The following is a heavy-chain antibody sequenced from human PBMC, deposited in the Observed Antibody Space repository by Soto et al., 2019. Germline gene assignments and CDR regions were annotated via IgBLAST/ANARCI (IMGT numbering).Heavy chain of an antibody. CDR1: GFTFSGSS. CDR2: IRNKVHSYAT. D-gene: IGHD2-15*01. Sequence: GGSLRLSCAASGFTFSGSSVHWVRQASGKGLEWVGRIRNKVHSYATAYAASVRGRFTISRDDSKNTTFLQMKSLNTEDTAVYYCISHSPEDMKRTWGQGTLVTVSS. J-gene: IGHJ4*02. V-gene: IGHV3-73*01. CDR3: ISHSPEDMKRT.